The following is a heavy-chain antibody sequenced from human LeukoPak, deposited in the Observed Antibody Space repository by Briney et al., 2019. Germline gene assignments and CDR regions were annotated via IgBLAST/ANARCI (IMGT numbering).Heavy chain of an antibody. CDR2: IYYSGST. Sequence: SETLSLTCAVYGGSFSGYYWSWIRQHPGKGLEWIGYIYYSGSTYYNPSLKSRVTISVDTSKNQFSLKLSSVTAADTAVYYCARGGSDTMVRGVRYYFDYWGQGTLVTVSS. V-gene: IGHV4-31*11. CDR3: ARGGSDTMVRGVRYYFDY. CDR1: GGSFSGYY. D-gene: IGHD3-10*01. J-gene: IGHJ4*02.